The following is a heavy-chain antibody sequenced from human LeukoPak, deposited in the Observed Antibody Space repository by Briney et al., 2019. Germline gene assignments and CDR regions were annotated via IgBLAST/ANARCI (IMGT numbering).Heavy chain of an antibody. J-gene: IGHJ4*02. CDR1: GFTFGDYA. V-gene: IGHV3-49*04. CDR2: IRRKAYGGTT. D-gene: IGHD5-18*01. Sequence: GGSLRLSCTASGFTFGDYAMSCVRQAPGKGLEWVGFIRRKAYGGTTEYAASVQGRFTISRDDSKSIAYLQMNSLKTEDTAVYYCTREVDTIMGGFDYWGQGTLVTVSS. CDR3: TREVDTIMGGFDY.